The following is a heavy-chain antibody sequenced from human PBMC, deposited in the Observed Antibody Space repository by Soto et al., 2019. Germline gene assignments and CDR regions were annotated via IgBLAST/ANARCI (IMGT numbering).Heavy chain of an antibody. CDR2: ISYDGSNK. D-gene: IGHD5-18*01. Sequence: GGSLRLSCVASGFTFSSYGMHWVRQAPGKGLEWVGVISYDGSNKYYADSVKGRFTISRDNSKNTLFLQMNSLRAEDTAVYYCAKARKTWIQLCSFFDYWGQGTLVTVSS. V-gene: IGHV3-30*18. CDR3: AKARKTWIQLCSFFDY. CDR1: GFTFSSYG. J-gene: IGHJ4*02.